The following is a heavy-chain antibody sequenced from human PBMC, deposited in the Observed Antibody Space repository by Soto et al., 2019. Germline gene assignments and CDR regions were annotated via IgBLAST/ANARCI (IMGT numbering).Heavy chain of an antibody. CDR1: GASINNNDYY. CDR3: ARHGGIVVVVAATPYYYYGMDV. D-gene: IGHD2-15*01. J-gene: IGHJ6*02. Sequence: SETLSLTCTVSGASINNNDYYWSWIRQTPGKGLEWIGYVYYSGSTDYIPSLKSRLSMSIDKSQNQFTLKLNSVTAADTAVYYCARHGGIVVVVAATPYYYYGMDVWGQGTTVTVSS. V-gene: IGHV4-30-4*01. CDR2: VYYSGST.